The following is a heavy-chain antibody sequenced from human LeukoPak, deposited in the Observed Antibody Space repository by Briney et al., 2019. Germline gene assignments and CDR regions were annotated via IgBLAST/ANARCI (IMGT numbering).Heavy chain of an antibody. CDR2: ISGSGGST. D-gene: IGHD3-22*01. CDR1: GFTFSNYA. Sequence: GGSLRLSCAASGFTFSNYAMNWVRQAPGKGLEWVSTISGSGGSTYYADSVKGRFTISRDNSKNTLYLQMNSLRAEDTAVYYCAKDRQHDSSGYYYGHYYYYYMDVWGKGTTVTISS. V-gene: IGHV3-23*01. CDR3: AKDRQHDSSGYYYGHYYYYYMDV. J-gene: IGHJ6*03.